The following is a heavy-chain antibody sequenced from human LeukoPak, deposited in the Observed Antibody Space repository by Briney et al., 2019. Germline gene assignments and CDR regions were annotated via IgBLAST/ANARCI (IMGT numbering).Heavy chain of an antibody. Sequence: PGGSLRLSCAASGFTFSNAWMSWVRQAPGKRLEWVGRIKTKTDGGTTAFAAPVKGRFTMSRDDSKNTLYLQMNSLKTEDTAMYYCTTGGLWYSGRVFWGQGTLVTVS. D-gene: IGHD3-10*01. CDR1: GFTFSNAW. J-gene: IGHJ4*02. CDR3: TTGGLWYSGRVF. V-gene: IGHV3-15*01. CDR2: IKTKTDGGTT.